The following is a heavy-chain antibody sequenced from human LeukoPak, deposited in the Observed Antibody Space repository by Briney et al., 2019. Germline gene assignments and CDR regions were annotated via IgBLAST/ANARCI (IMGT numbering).Heavy chain of an antibody. CDR2: IKEDGSEK. J-gene: IGHJ4*02. Sequence: GGSVRLSCAASGFTFSNYWMTWVRQAPGKGPEWVANIKEDGSEKYYVDSVKGRFSISRDNAKNSLYLQMNSLRAEDTAVYYCARDYDYLWGSYRYHYFDYWGQGTLVTVSS. V-gene: IGHV3-7*05. D-gene: IGHD3-16*02. CDR3: ARDYDYLWGSYRYHYFDY. CDR1: GFTFSNYW.